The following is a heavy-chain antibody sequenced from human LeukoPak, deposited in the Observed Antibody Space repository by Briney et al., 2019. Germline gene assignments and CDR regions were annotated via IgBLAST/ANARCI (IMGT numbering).Heavy chain of an antibody. CDR2: ISWDSGTI. J-gene: IGHJ4*02. D-gene: IGHD6-19*01. CDR1: GFTFDDYA. V-gene: IGHV3-9*01. Sequence: GGSLRLSCAASGFTFDDYAMHWVRQAPGKGLEWVSGISWDSGTIAYADSVKGRFTISRDNAKNSLHPQMNSLKAEDTAFYYCAKDMRGSGWYNFDYWGQGTLVTVSS. CDR3: AKDMRGSGWYNFDY.